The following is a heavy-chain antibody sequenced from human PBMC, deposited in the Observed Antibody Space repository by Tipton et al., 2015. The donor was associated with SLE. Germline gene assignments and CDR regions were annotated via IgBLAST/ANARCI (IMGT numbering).Heavy chain of an antibody. CDR1: EFSFSSYE. CDR3: ARSVARYAIDL. J-gene: IGHJ3*01. Sequence: QLVQSGGGEVQPGGSLRLSCAASEFSFSSYEMIWVRQAPGKGLERVSYISSSGSTIYYADSVKGRFTISRDNAKNSLYLQMNSLRAEDTAVYYCARSVARYAIDLWGQGTLVTVSS. CDR2: ISSSGSTI. D-gene: IGHD6-19*01. V-gene: IGHV3-48*03.